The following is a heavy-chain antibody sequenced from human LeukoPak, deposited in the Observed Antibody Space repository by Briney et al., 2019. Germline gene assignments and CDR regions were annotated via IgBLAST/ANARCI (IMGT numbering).Heavy chain of an antibody. J-gene: IGHJ4*02. D-gene: IGHD2-2*02. Sequence: SETLSLTCAVYGGSFSGCYWSWIRQPPGKGLEWIGEINHSGSTNYNPSLKSRVTISVDTSKNQFSLKLSSVTAADTAVYYCAGIPCSSTSCYTFDYWGQGTLVTVSS. V-gene: IGHV4-34*01. CDR1: GGSFSGCY. CDR2: INHSGST. CDR3: AGIPCSSTSCYTFDY.